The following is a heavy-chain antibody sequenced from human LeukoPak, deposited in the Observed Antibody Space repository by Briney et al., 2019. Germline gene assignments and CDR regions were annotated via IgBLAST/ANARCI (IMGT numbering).Heavy chain of an antibody. Sequence: GGSLRLSCAASGFTFSDFWMGWVRQAPGKGLEWVANINQGGSESYYVDSVKGRFTISRDNAKKSLFLQMNSLRAEDTAVYSCTKGRSNHYWGQGTLVTVST. J-gene: IGHJ4*02. CDR3: TKGRSNHY. CDR2: INQGGSES. D-gene: IGHD4-11*01. CDR1: GFTFSDFW. V-gene: IGHV3-7*01.